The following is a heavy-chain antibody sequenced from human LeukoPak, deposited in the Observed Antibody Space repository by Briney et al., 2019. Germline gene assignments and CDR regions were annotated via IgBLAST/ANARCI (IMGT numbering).Heavy chain of an antibody. J-gene: IGHJ4*02. CDR3: ARDRAVAYFDY. CDR2: IWSDGSKK. Sequence: GGSLRLSCAASGFTFSSYGMHWVRQAPGKGLEWVAFIWSDGSKKYYADFVEDRFTISRDNSKSTVYVQMDSLRSEDTAVYYCARDRAVAYFDYWGQGTLVTVSS. CDR1: GFTFSSYG. D-gene: IGHD4-23*01. V-gene: IGHV3-33*08.